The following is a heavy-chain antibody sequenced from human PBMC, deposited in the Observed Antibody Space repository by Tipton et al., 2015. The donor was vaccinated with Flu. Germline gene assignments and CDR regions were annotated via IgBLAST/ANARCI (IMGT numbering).Heavy chain of an antibody. CDR1: GGSVNGYF. J-gene: IGHJ4*02. D-gene: IGHD3-10*02. CDR2: LSYSGNT. Sequence: TLSLTCTVSGGSVNGYFWSWIRQPPGKGLEWIGGLSYSGNTYYNPSLKSRVAMSVDTSKNHLSLKLSSVTAADTAMFYCARLSFYDVDLKNVYFDYWGQGTLVTVSS. CDR3: ARLSFYDVDLKNVYFDY. V-gene: IGHV4-59*04.